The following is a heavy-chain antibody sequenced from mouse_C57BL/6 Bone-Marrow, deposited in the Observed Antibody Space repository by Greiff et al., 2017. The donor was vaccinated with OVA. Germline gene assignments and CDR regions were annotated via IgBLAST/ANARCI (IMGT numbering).Heavy chain of an antibody. J-gene: IGHJ4*01. CDR3: ARSSSCYAMDY. V-gene: IGHV1-55*01. CDR2: IYPGSGST. Sequence: VQLQQPGAELVKPGASVKLSCKASGYTFTSYWITWVKQRPGQGLEWIGDIYPGSGSTKYNEKFKSKATLTVDTSSSTAYMQLSSLTSEDSAVYYCARSSSCYAMDYWGQGTSVTVSS. D-gene: IGHD3-2*02. CDR1: GYTFTSYW.